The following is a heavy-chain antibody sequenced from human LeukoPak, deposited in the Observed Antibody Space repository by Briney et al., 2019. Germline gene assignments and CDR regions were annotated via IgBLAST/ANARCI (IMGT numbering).Heavy chain of an antibody. V-gene: IGHV4-59*01. D-gene: IGHD5-24*01. CDR3: ARRNGGYNDFGFEYNWFDP. Sequence: PSETLSLTRTVSGGSISSYYWSWIRQPPGKGLEWIGYIYYSGSTNYNPSLKSRVTISVDTSKNQFSLKLSSVTAADTAVYYCARRNGGYNDFGFEYNWFDPWGQGTLVTVSS. CDR2: IYYSGST. CDR1: GGSISSYY. J-gene: IGHJ5*02.